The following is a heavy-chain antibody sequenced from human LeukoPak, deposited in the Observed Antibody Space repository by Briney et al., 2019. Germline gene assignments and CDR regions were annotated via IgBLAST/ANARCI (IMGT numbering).Heavy chain of an antibody. CDR2: IYSGGST. CDR1: GFTVSSNY. J-gene: IGHJ4*02. CDR3: ARSQNYYGSGDY. V-gene: IGHV3-53*01. Sequence: GGSLRLSCAASGFTVSSNYMSWVRQAPGKGLEWVSVIYSGGSTYYADSVKGRFTISRDNSKNTLYLQMSSLRAEDTAVYYCARSQNYYGSGDYWSPGTLVTVSS. D-gene: IGHD3-10*01.